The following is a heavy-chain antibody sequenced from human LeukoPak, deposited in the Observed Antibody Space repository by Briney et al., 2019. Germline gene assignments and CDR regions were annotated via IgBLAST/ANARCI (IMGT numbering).Heavy chain of an antibody. CDR2: IYPGDSDT. D-gene: IGHD3-22*01. V-gene: IGHV5-51*01. CDR1: GYSFTSYS. CDR3: ARHEPYYYDSSGSRDYYGMDV. Sequence: GESLKISCKGSGYSFTSYSIGWVRQMPGRGLEWMGIIYPGDSDTRYSPSFQGQVTISADKSISTAYLQWSSLKASDTAMYYCARHEPYYYDSSGSRDYYGMDVWGQGTTVTVSS. J-gene: IGHJ6*02.